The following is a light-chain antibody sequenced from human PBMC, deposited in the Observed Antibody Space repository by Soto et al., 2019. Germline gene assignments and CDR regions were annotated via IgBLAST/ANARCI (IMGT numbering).Light chain of an antibody. CDR1: QSVSSSY. Sequence: PGERVTLSCRASQSVSSSYLTWYQQKPGQAPRLLIYGASTRATSIPARFSGSGSGTDFTLTISSLQPEDFAVYYCQQRSTWPPAITFGQGTRLEIK. CDR2: GAS. CDR3: QQRSTWPPAIT. V-gene: IGKV3D-20*02. J-gene: IGKJ5*01.